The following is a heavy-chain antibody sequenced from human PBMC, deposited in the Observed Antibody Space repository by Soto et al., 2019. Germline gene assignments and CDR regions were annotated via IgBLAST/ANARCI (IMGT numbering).Heavy chain of an antibody. CDR3: ARDRYDFWRIDYCYGMDV. J-gene: IGHJ6*02. CDR2: ISSSSSYI. V-gene: IGHV3-21*01. D-gene: IGHD3-3*01. Sequence: PGGSLRLSCAASGFTFSSYAMSWVRQAPGKGLEWVSSISSSSSYIYYADSVKGRFTISRDNAKNSLYLQMNSLRAEDTAVYYCARDRYDFWRIDYCYGMDVWGQGTTVTVSS. CDR1: GFTFSSYA.